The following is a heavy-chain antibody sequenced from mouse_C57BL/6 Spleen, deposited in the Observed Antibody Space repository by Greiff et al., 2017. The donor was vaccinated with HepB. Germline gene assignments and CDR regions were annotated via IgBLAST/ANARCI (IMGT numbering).Heavy chain of an antibody. J-gene: IGHJ2*01. V-gene: IGHV1-52*01. D-gene: IGHD2-2*01. CDR2: IDPSDSET. CDR3: AGGYESYYFDY. Sequence: VQLQQPGAELVRPGSSVKLSCKASGYTFTSYWMHWVKQRPIQGLEWIGNIDPSDSETHYNQKFKDKATLTVDKSSSTAYMQLSSLTSEDSAVYYCAGGYESYYFDYWGQGTTLTVSS. CDR1: GYTFTSYW.